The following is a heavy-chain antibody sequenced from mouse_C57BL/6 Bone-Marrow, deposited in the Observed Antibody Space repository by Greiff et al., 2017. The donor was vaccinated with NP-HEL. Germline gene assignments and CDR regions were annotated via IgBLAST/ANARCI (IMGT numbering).Heavy chain of an antibody. CDR2: ISSGGSYT. CDR3: ARHCFSYDGYYYAMDY. CDR1: GFTFSSYG. J-gene: IGHJ4*01. D-gene: IGHD2-3*01. V-gene: IGHV5-6*01. Sequence: EVMLVESGGDLVKPGGSLKLSCAASGFTFSSYGMSWVRQTPDKRLEWVATISSGGSYTYYPDSVKGRFTISRDNAKNTLYLQMSSLKSEDTAMYYCARHCFSYDGYYYAMDYWGQGTSVTVSS.